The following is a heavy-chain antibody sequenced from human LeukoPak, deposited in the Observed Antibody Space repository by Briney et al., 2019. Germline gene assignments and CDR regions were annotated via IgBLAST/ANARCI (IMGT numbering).Heavy chain of an antibody. Sequence: GSLRLSCAASGFTFSSYAMSWVRQPPGKGLEWIGEINHSGSTNYNPSLKSRVTISVDTSKNQFSLKLSSVTAADTAVYYCARGNFGYDFWSGYSNWFDPWGQGTLVTVSS. J-gene: IGHJ5*02. CDR2: INHSGST. V-gene: IGHV4-34*01. CDR1: GFTFSSYA. CDR3: ARGNFGYDFWSGYSNWFDP. D-gene: IGHD3-3*01.